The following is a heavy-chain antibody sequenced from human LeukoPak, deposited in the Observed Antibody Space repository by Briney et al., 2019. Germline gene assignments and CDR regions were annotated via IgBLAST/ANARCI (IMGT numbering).Heavy chain of an antibody. CDR2: ISSSKNYI. J-gene: IGHJ4*02. V-gene: IGHV3-21*01. Sequence: PGGSLRLSCAASGFTFSSYNMNWVRQAPGKGLEWVSSISSSKNYIYYADSVKGRFTISRDNAKNSLYLQMSSLRAEDTAVYYCARGRPHGNDYWGQGTLVTVSS. CDR1: GFTFSSYN. D-gene: IGHD4-23*01. CDR3: ARGRPHGNDY.